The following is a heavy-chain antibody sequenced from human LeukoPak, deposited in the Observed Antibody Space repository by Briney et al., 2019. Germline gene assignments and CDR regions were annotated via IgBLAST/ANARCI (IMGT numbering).Heavy chain of an antibody. CDR2: IKQDGSKK. CDR3: ARGHYYGMDV. Sequence: PGGSLRLSCAAYGFTFSSYWMSWVRQAPGKGLEWVANIKQDGSKKYYVDSVKGRFTISRDNAKNSLYLQMNSPSAEDTAVYYCARGHYYGMDVWGKGTTVTVSS. J-gene: IGHJ6*04. CDR1: GFTFSSYW. V-gene: IGHV3-7*05.